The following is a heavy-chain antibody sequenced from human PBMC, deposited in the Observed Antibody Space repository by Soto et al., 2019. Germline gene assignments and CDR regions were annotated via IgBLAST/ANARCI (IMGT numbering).Heavy chain of an antibody. CDR2: RRSGGGSA. D-gene: IGHD3-16*01. V-gene: IGHV3-23*01. CDR1: GFSFGTYA. Sequence: GGSLRLSCSASGFSFGTYAMSWVRQAPGKGLEWVAGRRSGGGSASYGDSVKGRFIISRDNSKNTLSLQMNSVRVEDTAVYYCTKGGDDSFYRYGVDAWGQGTTVTVSS. J-gene: IGHJ6*02. CDR3: TKGGDDSFYRYGVDA.